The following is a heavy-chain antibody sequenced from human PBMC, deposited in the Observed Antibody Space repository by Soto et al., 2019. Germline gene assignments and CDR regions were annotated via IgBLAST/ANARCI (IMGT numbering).Heavy chain of an antibody. CDR2: INAGNGNT. D-gene: IGHD3-10*01. J-gene: IGHJ5*02. CDR1: GYTFTNYA. CDR3: AGGFRLWFDP. Sequence: QVQLVQSGAEEKKPGASVKVSCKASGYTFTNYAMHWVRQAPGQRLEWMGWINAGNGNTKYSQKFQGRVTITRDTSESTAYMALSSLRSEDTAVYYCAGGFRLWFDPWGQGTLVTVSS. V-gene: IGHV1-3*05.